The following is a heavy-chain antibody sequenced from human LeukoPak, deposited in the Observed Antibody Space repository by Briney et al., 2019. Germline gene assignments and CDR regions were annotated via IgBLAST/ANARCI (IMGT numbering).Heavy chain of an antibody. J-gene: IGHJ5*02. CDR3: ARRIYDILTGYNVRFDP. D-gene: IGHD3-9*01. CDR2: IYYSGST. V-gene: IGHV4-39*01. CDR1: GGSISSSSYY. Sequence: SETLSLTCTVSGGSISSSSYYWGWIRQPPGKGLEWIGSIYYSGSTYYNPSLKSRVTISVDTSKNQFSLKLSSVTAADTAVYYCARRIYDILTGYNVRFDPWGQGTLVTVSS.